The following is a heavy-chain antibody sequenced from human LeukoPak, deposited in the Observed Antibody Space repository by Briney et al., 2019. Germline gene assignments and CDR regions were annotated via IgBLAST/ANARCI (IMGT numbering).Heavy chain of an antibody. D-gene: IGHD5-12*01. CDR1: GYTLTSYY. V-gene: IGHV1-46*01. CDR3: ARVLGAYSDYEGLKY. Sequence: ASVKVSCKASGYTLTSYYLHWVRQAPGQGLEWMGIMNPSGGSTNYAQKFHGRVMMTRDTSTSTAYMGLSSLRSEDTAVYYCARVLGAYSDYEGLKYWGQGTLVTVSS. CDR2: MNPSGGST. J-gene: IGHJ4*02.